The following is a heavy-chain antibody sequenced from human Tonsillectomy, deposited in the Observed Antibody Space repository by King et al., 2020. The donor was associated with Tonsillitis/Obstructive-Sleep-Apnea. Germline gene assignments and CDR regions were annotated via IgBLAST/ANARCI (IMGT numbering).Heavy chain of an antibody. Sequence: TLKESGPTLVKPTQTLTLTCTFSGFSLSTSGVGVGWIRQPPGKALEWLALIYWDDDKRYSPSLKSRLTITKETSKNQVVLTMTNMDPVDTATYYCARSYSSSYYSYYYMDVWGKGTTVTVSS. J-gene: IGHJ6*03. CDR1: GFSLSTSGVG. CDR3: ARSYSSSYYSYYYMDV. D-gene: IGHD6-13*01. CDR2: IYWDDDK. V-gene: IGHV2-5*02.